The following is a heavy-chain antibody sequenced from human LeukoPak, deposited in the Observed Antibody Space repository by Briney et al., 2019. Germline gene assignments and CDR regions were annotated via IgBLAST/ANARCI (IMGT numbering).Heavy chain of an antibody. J-gene: IGHJ4*02. CDR3: ARDPIAVAGMFDY. V-gene: IGHV3-33*01. CDR2: IWYDGSNR. Sequence: GALRLSCAASGFTFSSYGMHWVRQAPGKGLEWVAVIWYDGSNRYYADSVKGRFTISRDNSKNTLYLQMNSLRAEDTAVYYCARDPIAVAGMFDYWGQGTLVTVPS. CDR1: GFTFSSYG. D-gene: IGHD6-19*01.